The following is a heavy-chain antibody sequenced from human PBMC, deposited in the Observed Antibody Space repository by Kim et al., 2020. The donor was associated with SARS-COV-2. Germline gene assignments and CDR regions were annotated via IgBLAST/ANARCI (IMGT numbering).Heavy chain of an antibody. J-gene: IGHJ3*02. D-gene: IGHD6-6*01. Sequence: NSYYNPSLTRRVTISLDTSKNQFSLNLSSVTAADTAVYYCTRTSHDVFGIWGQGTMVTVSS. V-gene: IGHV4-39*07. CDR2: NS. CDR3: TRTSHDVFGI.